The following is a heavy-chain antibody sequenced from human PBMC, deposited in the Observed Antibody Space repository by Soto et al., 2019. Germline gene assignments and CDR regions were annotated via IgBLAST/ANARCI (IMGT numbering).Heavy chain of an antibody. CDR3: AKEITGDSSGWYMNYYYYYGMDV. CDR1: GFTFGSCG. J-gene: IGHJ6*02. CDR2: ISYDGSNK. Sequence: GGSLRLSCAASGFTFGSCGMHWVRQAPGKGLEWVAVISYDGSNKYYADSVKGRFTISRDNSKNTLYLQMNSLRAEDTAVYYCAKEITGDSSGWYMNYYYYYGMDVWGQGTTVTVSS. V-gene: IGHV3-30*18. D-gene: IGHD6-19*01.